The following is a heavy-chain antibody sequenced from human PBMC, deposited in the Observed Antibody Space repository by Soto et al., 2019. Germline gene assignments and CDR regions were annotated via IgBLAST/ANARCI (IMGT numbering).Heavy chain of an antibody. J-gene: IGHJ4*02. V-gene: IGHV4-34*01. CDR2: INHSGST. CDR3: ARGPMEQLDRDFDY. D-gene: IGHD6-6*01. CDR1: GGSFSGYY. Sequence: SETLSLTCAVYGGSFSGYYWSWIRQPPGKGLEWIGEINHSGSTNYNPSLKSRVTISVDTSKNQFSLKLSSVTAADTAVYYCARGPMEQLDRDFDYWGQGTLVTVSS.